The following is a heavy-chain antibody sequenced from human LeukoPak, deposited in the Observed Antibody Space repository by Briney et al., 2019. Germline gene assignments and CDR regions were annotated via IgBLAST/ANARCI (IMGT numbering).Heavy chain of an antibody. CDR1: GFTFSSYA. Sequence: GSLRLSCAASGFTFSSYAMSWVRQAPGKGLEWVSAISGSGGSTYYADSVKGRFTISRDNSKNTLYLQMNSLRAEDTAVYYCARDGASIDDQYYGLDVWSQGTTVTVSS. V-gene: IGHV3-23*01. CDR2: ISGSGGST. CDR3: ARDGASIDDQYYGLDV. J-gene: IGHJ6*02. D-gene: IGHD1-1*01.